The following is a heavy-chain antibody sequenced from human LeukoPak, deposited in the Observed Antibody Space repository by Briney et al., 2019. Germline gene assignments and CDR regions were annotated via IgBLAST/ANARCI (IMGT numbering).Heavy chain of an antibody. Sequence: ASVKVSCKASGCTFSSYTISWVRQAPGQGLEWMGWIIPIFGTANYAQKFQGRFTITTDESTSTAYMELSSLRSEDTAVYYCARERDCSSTSCDDYWGQGTLVTVSS. CDR3: ARERDCSSTSCDDY. D-gene: IGHD2-2*01. CDR1: GCTFSSYT. CDR2: IIPIFGTA. J-gene: IGHJ4*02. V-gene: IGHV1-69*05.